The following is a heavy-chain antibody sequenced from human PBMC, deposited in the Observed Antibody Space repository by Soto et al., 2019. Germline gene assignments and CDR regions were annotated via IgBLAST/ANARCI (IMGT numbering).Heavy chain of an antibody. J-gene: IGHJ4*02. Sequence: QVQLVESGGGVVQPGRSLRLSCAASGFTFSSYAMHWVRQAPGKGLEWVAVISYDGSNKYYADSVKGRFTISRDNSKNTLYLQMNSLRAEDTAVYYCARDTYVDYWGQGTLVTVSS. CDR3: ARDTYVDY. V-gene: IGHV3-30-3*01. CDR2: ISYDGSNK. CDR1: GFTFSSYA.